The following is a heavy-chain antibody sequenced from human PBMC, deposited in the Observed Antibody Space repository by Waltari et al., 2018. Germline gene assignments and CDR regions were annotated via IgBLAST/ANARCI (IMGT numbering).Heavy chain of an antibody. CDR3: AVGFAGRVGC. Sequence: EVQLVESGGGLVQPGGSLRLSCAASGFTLSDHYMDWVRQAPGTGLEWVGRTKNKANGYTTEYVASVRGRFTISRDDSRNSLYLQMNSLKTEDTAVYYCAVGFAGRVGCWGQGTLVTVSS. J-gene: IGHJ4*02. CDR2: TKNKANGYTT. V-gene: IGHV3-72*01. D-gene: IGHD3-10*01. CDR1: GFTLSDHY.